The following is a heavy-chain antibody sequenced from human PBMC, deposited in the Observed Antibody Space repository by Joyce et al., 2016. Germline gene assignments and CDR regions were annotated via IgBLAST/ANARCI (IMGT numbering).Heavy chain of an antibody. Sequence: QVNLVQSGAEVKKPGASVKVSCKASGYSFSASYIHWVRQAPGQGLHWMGRINTDTGDTIYAQKFRGRVTLTRNTFISTVYMEVSRLRSDDTAVYFCARGPMPPYAFDVWGQGTLVTVST. J-gene: IGHJ3*01. V-gene: IGHV1-2*06. CDR1: GYSFSASY. CDR3: ARGPMPPYAFDV. CDR2: INTDTGDT. D-gene: IGHD2-2*01.